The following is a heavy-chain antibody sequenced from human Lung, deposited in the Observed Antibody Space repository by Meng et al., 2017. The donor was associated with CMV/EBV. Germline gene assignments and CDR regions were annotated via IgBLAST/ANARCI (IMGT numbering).Heavy chain of an antibody. J-gene: IGHJ4*02. CDR2: IHPHRGDT. CDR1: GYTFTAHY. Sequence: AXVXVSCKASGYTFTAHYFHWVRQAPGQGLEWMGWIHPHRGDTNYAQQFQGRVTLTRDTSINTGYMELTRLTSDDTAVYYCAREKNWGPDYWGQGTLVTVSS. D-gene: IGHD7-27*01. CDR3: AREKNWGPDY. V-gene: IGHV1-2*02.